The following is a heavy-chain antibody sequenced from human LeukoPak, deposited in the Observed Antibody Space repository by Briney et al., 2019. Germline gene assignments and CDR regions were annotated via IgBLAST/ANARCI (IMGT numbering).Heavy chain of an antibody. CDR3: ARDVGGSGWYYYYYGMDV. Sequence: NPGGSLTLSCAASGFTFSSYTLNWVRQAPGKGLEWVSSISSSGDYIYYADSVKGRFTISRDNAKNSLYLQMNSLRAEDTAVYYCARDVGGSGWYYYYYGMDVWGQGTTVTVSS. D-gene: IGHD6-19*01. J-gene: IGHJ6*02. CDR1: GFTFSSYT. CDR2: ISSSGDYI. V-gene: IGHV3-21*01.